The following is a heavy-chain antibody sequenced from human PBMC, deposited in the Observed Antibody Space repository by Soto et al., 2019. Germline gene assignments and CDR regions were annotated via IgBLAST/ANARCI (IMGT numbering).Heavy chain of an antibody. V-gene: IGHV3-48*03. CDR2: ITSRGDTQ. CDR3: ATTLPYCRNGVCHRD. D-gene: IGHD2-8*01. Sequence: EVQLVESGGGMIQAGGSLRLSCAASGFTFSSLEMNWVRQAPGKGLEWISYITSRGDTQYYADSVKGRFIISRDNAKNSLYLQMNSLRGEDTAVDFCATTLPYCRNGVCHRDWGQGTIVTVSS. CDR1: GFTFSSLE. J-gene: IGHJ4*02.